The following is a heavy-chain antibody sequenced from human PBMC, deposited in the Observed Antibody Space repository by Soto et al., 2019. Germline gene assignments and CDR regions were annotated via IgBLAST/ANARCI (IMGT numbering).Heavy chain of an antibody. D-gene: IGHD2-2*01. CDR2: INHSGST. V-gene: IGHV4-34*01. CDR1: GGSFSGYY. Sequence: PSETLSLTCAVYGGSFSGYYWSWIRQPPGKGLEWIGEINHSGSTNYNPSLKSRVTISVDTSKNQFSLKLSSVTAADTAVYYCARGPRRNVVVPATKGFDPWGQGTLVTGSS. CDR3: ARGPRRNVVVPATKGFDP. J-gene: IGHJ5*02.